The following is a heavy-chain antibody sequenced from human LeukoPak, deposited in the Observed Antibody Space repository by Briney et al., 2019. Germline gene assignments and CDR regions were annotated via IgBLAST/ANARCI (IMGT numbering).Heavy chain of an antibody. D-gene: IGHD7-27*01. CDR2: IKTDGSQI. V-gene: IGHV3-7*01. CDR3: ARDLNWETY. Sequence: GGSLRLSCAASGFTFSSFGMSWVRQAPGKGLEWVANIKTDGSQIYYVDSVKGRFTISRDNAKNSLYLQMNSLRAEDTAVYYCARDLNWETYWGQGTLVSVSS. CDR1: GFTFSSFG. J-gene: IGHJ4*02.